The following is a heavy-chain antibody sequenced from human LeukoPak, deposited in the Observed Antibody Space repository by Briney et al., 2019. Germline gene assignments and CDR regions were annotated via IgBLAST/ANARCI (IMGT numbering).Heavy chain of an antibody. CDR2: IYHSGST. Sequence: PSETLSLTCAVSGGSISSSNWWSWVRQPPGKGLEWIGEIYHSGSTNYNPSIKSRVTISVDKPKNQFSLKLNSVTAADTAVYYCARLAGDYYDSSGYPDYWGQGTLVTVSS. J-gene: IGHJ4*02. CDR3: ARLAGDYYDSSGYPDY. V-gene: IGHV4-4*02. CDR1: GGSISSSNW. D-gene: IGHD3-22*01.